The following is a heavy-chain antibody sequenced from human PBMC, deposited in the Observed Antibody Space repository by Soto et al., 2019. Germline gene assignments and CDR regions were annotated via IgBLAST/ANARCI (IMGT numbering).Heavy chain of an antibody. CDR3: ARGGSSWSAEYYEH. V-gene: IGHV1-18*04. J-gene: IGHJ1*01. CDR2: ISGFNGNT. Sequence: ASVKVSCKASGYTFTNYGISWVRQAPGQGPEWMGWISGFNGNTKYARKVQGRVTLTTDTSATTAYMELRGLGSGDTAVYYCARGGSSWSAEYYEHWGQGTLVTVSS. D-gene: IGHD6-13*01. CDR1: GYTFTNYG.